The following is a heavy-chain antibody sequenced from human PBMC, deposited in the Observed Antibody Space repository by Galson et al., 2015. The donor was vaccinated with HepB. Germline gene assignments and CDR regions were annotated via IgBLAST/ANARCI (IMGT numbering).Heavy chain of an antibody. J-gene: IGHJ4*02. CDR2: INREASIA. CDR3: VAWYFFEL. CDR1: GFIFSGFA. Sequence: SLRLSCAASGFIFSGFAMHWVRQAPGKGLVWVSTINREASIAYYADSVKGRFTISRDNSKNTLHLQMDSLRAEDTAVYYCVAWYFFELGGQGTVVSVSS. V-gene: IGHV3-23*05. D-gene: IGHD2/OR15-2a*01.